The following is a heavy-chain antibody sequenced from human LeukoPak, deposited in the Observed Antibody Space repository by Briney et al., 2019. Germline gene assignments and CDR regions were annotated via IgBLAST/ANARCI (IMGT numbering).Heavy chain of an antibody. J-gene: IGHJ4*02. D-gene: IGHD3-9*01. CDR3: AKDSDILTGYFDY. Sequence: GGSLRLSCAASGFTFSSYGMSWVRQAPGKGLEWVSAISGSGGSTYYADSVKGRFTTSRDNSKNTLYLQMNSLRAEDTAVYYCAKDSDILTGYFDYWGQGTLVTVSS. CDR2: ISGSGGST. CDR1: GFTFSSYG. V-gene: IGHV3-23*01.